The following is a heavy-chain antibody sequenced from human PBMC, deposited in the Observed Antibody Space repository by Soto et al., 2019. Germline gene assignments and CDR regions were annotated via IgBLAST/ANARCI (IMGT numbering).Heavy chain of an antibody. CDR3: ARAPSGCFSGCVSFTYGLDV. D-gene: IGHD3-10*01. J-gene: IGHJ6*02. V-gene: IGHV4-59*11. Sequence: PSETLSLTCTVSGGSISSHYWNWIRQPPGKGLEWIGCISYNGNSYSIPSLRSRVTVSMDRSKNQVSLKLTSVTAAATAIYYCARAPSGCFSGCVSFTYGLDVWGQGTTVTVSS. CDR2: ISYNGNS. CDR1: GGSISSHY.